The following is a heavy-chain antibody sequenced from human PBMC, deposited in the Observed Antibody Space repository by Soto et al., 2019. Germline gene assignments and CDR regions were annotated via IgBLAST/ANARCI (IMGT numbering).Heavy chain of an antibody. CDR3: ARTADYGSGSPKFYYFDY. CDR2: ISYDGNNK. V-gene: IGHV3-30-3*01. J-gene: IGHJ4*02. Sequence: QTGGSLRLSCAASEITFSTYAMHWVRQAPGKGLEWVAVISYDGNNKYYADSVKGRFTISRDNSKNTLYLQMNSLRAEDTAVYYCARTADYGSGSPKFYYFDYWGQGTLVTVSS. CDR1: EITFSTYA. D-gene: IGHD3-10*01.